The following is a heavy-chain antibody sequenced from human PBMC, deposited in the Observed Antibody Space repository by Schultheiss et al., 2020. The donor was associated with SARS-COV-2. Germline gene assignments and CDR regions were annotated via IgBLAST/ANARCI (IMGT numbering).Heavy chain of an antibody. J-gene: IGHJ6*02. CDR2: IYHSGST. V-gene: IGHV4-39*07. CDR3: ARIQQLVTGPRSYYYYGMDV. Sequence: SETLSLTCTVSGGSISSGDYYWSWIRQPPGKGLEWIGTIYHSGSTYYNPSLKSRVTISVDTSKNQFSLKLSSVTAADTAVYYCARIQQLVTGPRSYYYYGMDVWGQGTTVTVSS. D-gene: IGHD6-13*01. CDR1: GGSISSGDYY.